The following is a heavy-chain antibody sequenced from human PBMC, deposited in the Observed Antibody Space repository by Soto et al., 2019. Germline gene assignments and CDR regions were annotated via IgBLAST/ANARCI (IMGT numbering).Heavy chain of an antibody. CDR3: AREWFGDFV. J-gene: IGHJ4*02. CDR1: GLTLSDAW. CDR2: IKTKSDGAVT. V-gene: IGHV3-15*05. Sequence: EVQLVESGGGLVKPGGSLRLSCVGSGLTLSDAWMNWVRQIPGKGPEWVGRIKTKSDGAVTDYAALAKGRFTISRDDSENTVYLQMNSLKTEDTVVYYCAREWFGDFVWGQGTLFTVSS. D-gene: IGHD3-10*01.